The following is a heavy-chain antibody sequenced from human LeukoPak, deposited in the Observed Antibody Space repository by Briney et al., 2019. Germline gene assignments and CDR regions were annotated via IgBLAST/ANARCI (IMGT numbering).Heavy chain of an antibody. CDR2: ISGRGGST. D-gene: IGHD3-22*01. CDR3: AKVWNYDSSGYYPTD. Sequence: GGSLRLSCAASGFTFSSYDMSWVRQAPGKGLEWVSAISGRGGSTYYADSVKGRFTISRDNSKNTLYLQMNSLRAEDTAVYYCAKVWNYDSSGYYPTDWGQGTLVTVSS. V-gene: IGHV3-23*01. J-gene: IGHJ4*02. CDR1: GFTFSSYD.